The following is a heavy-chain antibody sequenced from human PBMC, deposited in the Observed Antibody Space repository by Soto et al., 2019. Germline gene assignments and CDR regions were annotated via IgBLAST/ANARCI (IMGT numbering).Heavy chain of an antibody. CDR2: ISGSGGST. CDR1: GFTFSSYA. V-gene: IGHV3-23*01. D-gene: IGHD3-3*01. CDR3: AKVLHYDFWSGSWFDP. J-gene: IGHJ5*02. Sequence: GGSLRLSCAASGFTFSSYAMSWVRQALGKGLEWVSAISGSGGSTYYADSVKGRFTISRDNSKNTLYLQMNSLRAEDTAVYYCAKVLHYDFWSGSWFDPWGQGTLVTVSS.